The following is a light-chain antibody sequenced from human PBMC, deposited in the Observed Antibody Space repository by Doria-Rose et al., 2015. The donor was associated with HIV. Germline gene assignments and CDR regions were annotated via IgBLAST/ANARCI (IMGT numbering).Light chain of an antibody. CDR1: QSFSSTY. Sequence: EIVLTQSPGTLSLSPGERATLSCRASQSFSSTYLAWYQQKPDQAPSLLIYGGSTRATGIPDRFSASGSGTDFTLTINRLEPEDFALYYCHQYGTSWTFGQGTKVEI. CDR3: HQYGTSWT. J-gene: IGKJ1*01. V-gene: IGKV3-20*01. CDR2: GGS.